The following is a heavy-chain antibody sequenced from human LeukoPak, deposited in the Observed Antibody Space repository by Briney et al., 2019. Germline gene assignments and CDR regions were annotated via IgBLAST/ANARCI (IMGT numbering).Heavy chain of an antibody. J-gene: IGHJ4*02. V-gene: IGHV3-23*01. Sequence: GGSLRLSCAASGFTFSSYAMSWVRQAPGKGLEWVSAISGSGGSTYYADSVKGRFTISRDNSKNTLYLQMNSLRDEDTAVYYCARFEVYDSSGYYPFDYWGQGTLVTVSS. CDR1: GFTFSSYA. D-gene: IGHD3-22*01. CDR3: ARFEVYDSSGYYPFDY. CDR2: ISGSGGST.